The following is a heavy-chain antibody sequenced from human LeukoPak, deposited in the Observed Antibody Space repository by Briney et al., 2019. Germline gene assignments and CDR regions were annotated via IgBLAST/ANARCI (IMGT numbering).Heavy chain of an antibody. V-gene: IGHV4-34*01. CDR1: GGSFSGHY. Sequence: SETLSLTCAVYGGSFSGHYWSWIRQPPGKGLEWIGEINHSGSTNYNPSLESRVTISVDTSKNHFSLKLSSVTAADTAVYYCAGGHDDYGAPWFFDYWGQGTLVTVSS. CDR2: INHSGST. D-gene: IGHD4-17*01. CDR3: AGGHDDYGAPWFFDY. J-gene: IGHJ4*02.